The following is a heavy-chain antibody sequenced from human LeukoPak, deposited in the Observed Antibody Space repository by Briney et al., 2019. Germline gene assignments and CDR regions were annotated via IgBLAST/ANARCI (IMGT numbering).Heavy chain of an antibody. J-gene: IGHJ4*02. Sequence: PGGSLRLSCAVSGFSVSSNYMTWVRQAPGKGLEWVSVFYAGATTYYAGSVKGRFTISKDISKNTLSLQMNNLRAEDTAVYFCARFRDSHYLAPFDFWGQGALVTVSS. D-gene: IGHD4-11*01. V-gene: IGHV3-53*01. CDR3: ARFRDSHYLAPFDF. CDR1: GFSVSSNY. CDR2: FYAGATT.